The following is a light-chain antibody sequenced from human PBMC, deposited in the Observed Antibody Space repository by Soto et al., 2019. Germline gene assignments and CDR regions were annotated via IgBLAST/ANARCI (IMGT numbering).Light chain of an antibody. J-gene: IGKJ4*01. CDR2: GAS. V-gene: IGKV3-15*01. CDR1: QGIGIT. CDR3: QRYNDWPLT. Sequence: IVMTQSPATLSVSPGERVTLSCRASQGIGITLAWYQQKPGQTPRLLIYGASTRATGIPARFSGSGSGTKFTLTINSLQSEDSAVYYCQRYNDWPLTFGGGTKVEIK.